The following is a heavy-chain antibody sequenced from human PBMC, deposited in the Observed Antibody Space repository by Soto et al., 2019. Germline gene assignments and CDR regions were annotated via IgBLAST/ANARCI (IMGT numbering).Heavy chain of an antibody. D-gene: IGHD2-2*01. V-gene: IGHV4-39*01. J-gene: IGHJ4*02. Sequence: SEILPLTCIVSGGATSSNNYYWGWIRQPPGKGLEGIGSIYYSGSTHYNPSLKSRVTISVDTSKNQFSLKLRSVTAADKAMYYCPTLIVVYFSSCSCFPEPYYFDYWGQGTLVTVSS. CDR2: IYYSGST. CDR3: PTLIVVYFSSCSCFPEPYYFDY. CDR1: GGATSSNNYY.